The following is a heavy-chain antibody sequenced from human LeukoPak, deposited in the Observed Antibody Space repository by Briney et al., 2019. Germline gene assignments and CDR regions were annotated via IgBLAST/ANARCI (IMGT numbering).Heavy chain of an antibody. CDR2: VNHSGST. CDR3: ARHPTKWELRLSLDY. D-gene: IGHD1-26*01. Sequence: SETLSLTCAVYGGSFSAYYWSWIRQPPGKGLEWTGEVNHSGSTNFNPSLKSRVTISVDTSKNQFSLKMNSMTAADTAVYYCARHPTKWELRLSLDYWGQGILVTVSS. J-gene: IGHJ4*02. CDR1: GGSFSAYY. V-gene: IGHV4-34*01.